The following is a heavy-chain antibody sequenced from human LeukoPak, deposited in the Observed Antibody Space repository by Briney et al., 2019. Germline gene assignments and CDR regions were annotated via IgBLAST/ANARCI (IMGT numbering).Heavy chain of an antibody. CDR2: IKQDGSEK. CDR3: ARDPLNCSSTSCTVGAFDI. J-gene: IGHJ3*02. D-gene: IGHD2-2*01. CDR1: GFTFSSYW. V-gene: IGHV3-7*01. Sequence: GASLQISCAASGFTFSSYWMSWVRQAPGKGLEWVANIKQDGSEKYYVDSVKGRFTISRDNAKNSLYLQMNSLRAEDTAVYYCARDPLNCSSTSCTVGAFDIWGQGTMVTVSS.